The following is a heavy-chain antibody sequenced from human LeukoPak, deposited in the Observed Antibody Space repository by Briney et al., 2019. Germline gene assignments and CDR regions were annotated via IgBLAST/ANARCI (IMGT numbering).Heavy chain of an antibody. D-gene: IGHD6-13*01. CDR2: IYSGGST. CDR1: GFTVSSNY. Sequence: GGSLRLSCAASGFTVSSNYMSWVRQAPGKGLEWVSVIYSGGSTYYADSVKGRFTISRDNSKNTLYLQMNSLRAEDTAVYYCAKSVPQLDYHDAFDIWGQGTMVTVSS. J-gene: IGHJ3*02. CDR3: AKSVPQLDYHDAFDI. V-gene: IGHV3-53*01.